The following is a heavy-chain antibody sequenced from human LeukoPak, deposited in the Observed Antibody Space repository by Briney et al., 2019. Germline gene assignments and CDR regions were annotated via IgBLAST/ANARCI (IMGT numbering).Heavy chain of an antibody. V-gene: IGHV3-11*04. CDR3: ATKQWLGDYYYYYGMDV. J-gene: IGHJ6*02. Sequence: GSLRLSCAASGFTFSDYYMSWIRQAPGKGLEWVSYISSSGSTIYYADSVKGRFTISRDNAKNSLYLQMNSLRAEDTAVYYCATKQWLGDYYYYYGMDVWGQGTTVTVSS. D-gene: IGHD6-19*01. CDR1: GFTFSDYY. CDR2: ISSSGSTI.